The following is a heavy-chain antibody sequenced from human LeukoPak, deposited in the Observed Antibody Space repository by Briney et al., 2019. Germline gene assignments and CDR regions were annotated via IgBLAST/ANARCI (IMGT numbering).Heavy chain of an antibody. CDR3: ARGRYFDRYYFDY. CDR1: GLTFSSYA. D-gene: IGHD3-9*01. V-gene: IGHV3-30*04. Sequence: GGSLRLSCAASGLTFSSYAMHWVRQAPGKGLEWVAVISYDGSNKYYADSVKGRFTISRDNSNNTLYLQMNSLRAEDTAVYYCARGRYFDRYYFDYWGQGTLVTVSS. CDR2: ISYDGSNK. J-gene: IGHJ4*02.